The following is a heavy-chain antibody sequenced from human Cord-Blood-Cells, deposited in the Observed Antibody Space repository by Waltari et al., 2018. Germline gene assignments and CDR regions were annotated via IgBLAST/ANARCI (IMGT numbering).Heavy chain of an antibody. CDR2: INHSGSA. J-gene: IGHJ4*02. CDR3: ARGAYCRGGSCYWIDY. CDR1: GGSFSGYY. D-gene: IGHD2-15*01. V-gene: IGHV4-34*01. Sequence: QVQLQQWGAGLLKPSETLSLTCAVYGGSFSGYYWSWIRQPPGKGLEWIGEINHSGSADYSQSLKSRVTLSVDASKNQFSLKLISVTASDSAVYYCARGAYCRGGSCYWIDYWGQGTLVTVSS.